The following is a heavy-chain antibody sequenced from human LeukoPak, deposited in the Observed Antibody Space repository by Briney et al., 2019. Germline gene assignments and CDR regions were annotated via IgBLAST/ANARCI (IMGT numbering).Heavy chain of an antibody. CDR2: INNSGSSI. Sequence: GGSLRLSCAGSGFTFNYYVMNWVRQAPGKGLEWVSSINNSGSSIYYGDSVKGRFTVSGDNAKSSVFLQLNSLRVEDAGVYYCARDWRYSSSSRYYFGMDVWGQGATVTVSS. V-gene: IGHV3-21*01. CDR1: GFTFNYYV. D-gene: IGHD6-6*01. J-gene: IGHJ6*02. CDR3: ARDWRYSSSSRYYFGMDV.